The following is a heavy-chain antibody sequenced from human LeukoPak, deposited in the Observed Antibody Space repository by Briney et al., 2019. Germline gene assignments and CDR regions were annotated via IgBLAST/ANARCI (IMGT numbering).Heavy chain of an antibody. CDR1: GFTFSSYA. J-gene: IGHJ6*04. CDR2: ISGGGGST. D-gene: IGHD3-16*01. V-gene: IGHV3-23*01. Sequence: PGGSLRLSCAASGFTFSSYAMSWVSQAQGKGLEWVSAISGGGGSTYYADSVKGRFTISRDNSKNTLYLQMNSLRAEDTAVYYCAKDGPGGDYYYYGMDVWGKGSTVTVSS. CDR3: AKDGPGGDYYYYGMDV.